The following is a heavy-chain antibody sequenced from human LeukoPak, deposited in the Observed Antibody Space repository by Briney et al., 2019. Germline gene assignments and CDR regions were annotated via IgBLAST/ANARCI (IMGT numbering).Heavy chain of an antibody. CDR2: INPSGGST. V-gene: IGHV1-46*01. Sequence: ASVKVSCKASGYTFTSYYMHWVRQAPGQGLEWMGIINPSGGSTSYAQKFQGRVTMTRDTSTSTVYMELSSLRSEDTAVYYCARGSFWEKTWYYFDYWGQGTLVTVSS. D-gene: IGHD1-26*01. J-gene: IGHJ4*02. CDR3: ARGSFWEKTWYYFDY. CDR1: GYTFTSYY.